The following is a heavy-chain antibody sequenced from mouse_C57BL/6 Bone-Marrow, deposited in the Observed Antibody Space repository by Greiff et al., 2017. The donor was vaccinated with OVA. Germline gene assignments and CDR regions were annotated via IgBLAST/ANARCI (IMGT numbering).Heavy chain of an antibody. D-gene: IGHD1-1*01. CDR3: ARGDYYGRRGYFDV. CDR1: GYTFTSYG. V-gene: IGHV1-81*01. Sequence: QVHVKQSGAELARPGASVKLSCKASGYTFTSYGISWVKQRTGQGLEWIGEIYPRSGNTYYNEKFKGKATLTADKSSSTAYMELRSLTSEDSAVYFCARGDYYGRRGYFDVWGTGTTVTVSS. J-gene: IGHJ1*03. CDR2: IYPRSGNT.